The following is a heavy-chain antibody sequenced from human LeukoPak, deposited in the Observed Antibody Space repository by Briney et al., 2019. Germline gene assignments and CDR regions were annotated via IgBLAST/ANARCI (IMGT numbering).Heavy chain of an antibody. CDR1: GFTFSSYS. J-gene: IGHJ4*02. CDR3: ATVGSSSNNYFDY. Sequence: PGGSLRLSCAASGFTFSSYSMTWVRQAPGKGLEWVSSISSSSSYIYYADSVKGRFTISRDNAKNSLYLQMNSLRAEDTAVYYCATVGSSSNNYFDYWGQGTLVTVSS. CDR2: ISSSSSYI. D-gene: IGHD6-13*01. V-gene: IGHV3-21*01.